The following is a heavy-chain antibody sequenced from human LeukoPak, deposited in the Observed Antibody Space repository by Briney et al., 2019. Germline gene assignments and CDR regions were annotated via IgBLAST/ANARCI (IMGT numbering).Heavy chain of an antibody. CDR2: IYWDDDK. D-gene: IGHD6-13*01. CDR1: GFSLSTNGVG. CDR3: AHRLTGYNSNWYHGYFDY. J-gene: IGHJ4*02. Sequence: SGPTLVKPTQTLTLTCTFSGFSLSTNGVGVGWIRQPPGEALEWHTLIYWDDDKRYNPSLKSRLTVTKDVSKNQVVLTLTNMDPVDTATYYCAHRLTGYNSNWYHGYFDYWGQGTLVTVSS. V-gene: IGHV2-5*02.